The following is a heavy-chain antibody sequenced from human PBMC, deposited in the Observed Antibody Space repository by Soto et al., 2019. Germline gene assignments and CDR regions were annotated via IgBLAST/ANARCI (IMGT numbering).Heavy chain of an antibody. Sequence: ASVKVSCKVSGYTLTELSMHWVRQAPGKGLEWMGGFDPEDGETIYAQKFQGRVTMTEDTSTDTAYMELSSLRSEDTAVYYCATVEHIVVVTASTYYFDYWGQGTLVTVSS. V-gene: IGHV1-24*01. CDR3: ATVEHIVVVTASTYYFDY. J-gene: IGHJ4*02. D-gene: IGHD2-21*02. CDR1: GYTLTELS. CDR2: FDPEDGET.